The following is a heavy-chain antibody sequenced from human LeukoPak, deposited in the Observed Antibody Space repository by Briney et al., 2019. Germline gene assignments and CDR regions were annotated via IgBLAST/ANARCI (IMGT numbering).Heavy chain of an antibody. Sequence: SVKVSCKASGGTFSSYTISWVRQAPGQGLEWMGRIIPILGIANYAQKFQGRVTITADKSTSTAYMELSSLRYEDTAVYYCARDRKVAAATYYYYYMDVWGKGTTVTVSS. J-gene: IGHJ6*03. CDR3: ARDRKVAAATYYYYYMDV. D-gene: IGHD6-13*01. CDR1: GGTFSSYT. CDR2: IIPILGIA. V-gene: IGHV1-69*04.